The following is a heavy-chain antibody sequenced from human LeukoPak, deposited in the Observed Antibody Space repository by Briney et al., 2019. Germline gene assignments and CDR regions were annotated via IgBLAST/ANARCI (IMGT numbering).Heavy chain of an antibody. CDR2: IYSGDTT. J-gene: IGHJ6*04. V-gene: IGHV3-66*01. Sequence: AGGSLRLSCAASGFIVSNNHINWIRQAPGKGLEWVSIIYSGDTTYYSDSVKGRFILSSDNSKNMLYLQMNSLRAEDTAVYYCAELGITMIGGVWGKGTTVTISS. D-gene: IGHD3-10*02. CDR1: GFIVSNNH. CDR3: AELGITMIGGV.